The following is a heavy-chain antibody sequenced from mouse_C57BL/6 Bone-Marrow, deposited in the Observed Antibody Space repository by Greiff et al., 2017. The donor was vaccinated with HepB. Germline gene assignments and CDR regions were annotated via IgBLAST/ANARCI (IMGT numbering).Heavy chain of an antibody. CDR3: TEGGYYGSSYRWYFDV. J-gene: IGHJ1*03. V-gene: IGHV14-4*01. Sequence: VQLQQSGAELVRPGASVKLSCTASGFNIKDDYMHWVKQRPEQGLEWIGWIDPENGDTEYASKFQGKATITADTSSNTAYLQLSSLTSEDTAVYYCTEGGYYGSSYRWYFDVWGTGTTVTVSS. D-gene: IGHD1-1*01. CDR2: IDPENGDT. CDR1: GFNIKDDY.